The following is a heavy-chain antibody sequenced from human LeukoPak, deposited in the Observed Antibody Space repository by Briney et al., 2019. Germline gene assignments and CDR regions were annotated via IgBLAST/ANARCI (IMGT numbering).Heavy chain of an antibody. D-gene: IGHD3-9*01. CDR2: IIPIFGTA. V-gene: IGHV1-69*13. CDR1: GGTFSSYA. CDR3: ATHPTGYYPHYFDY. Sequence: SVNVSCKASGGTFSSYAISWVRQAPGQGLEWMGGIIPIFGTANYAQKFQGRVTITADESTSTTYMELSSLRSEDTAVYYCATHPTGYYPHYFDYWGQGTLVTVSS. J-gene: IGHJ4*02.